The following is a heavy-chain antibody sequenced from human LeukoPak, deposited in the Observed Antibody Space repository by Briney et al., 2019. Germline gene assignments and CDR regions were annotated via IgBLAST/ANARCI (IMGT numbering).Heavy chain of an antibody. CDR3: AKDLEGATGFDY. D-gene: IGHD1-26*01. V-gene: IGHV3-53*01. CDR2: IYSGGST. CDR1: GFTVSSNY. Sequence: GGSLRLSCAASGFTVSSNYMSWVRQAPGKGLEWVSVIYSGGSTYYADSVKGRFTISRDNSKNTLYLQMNSLRAEDTAVYYCAKDLEGATGFDYWGQGTLVTVSS. J-gene: IGHJ4*02.